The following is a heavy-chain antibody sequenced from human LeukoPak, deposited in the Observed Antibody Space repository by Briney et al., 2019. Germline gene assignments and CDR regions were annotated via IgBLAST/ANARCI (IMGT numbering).Heavy chain of an antibody. CDR1: GASISTYY. Sequence: SETLSLTCTVSGASISTYYWSWIRQPPGKGLEWIGYIHYSGSTDYNPSLKSRVTISVDTSKNQFSLKLSSVTAADTAVYYCASALHYFDSTAFSYYFDYWGQGTLVTVSS. J-gene: IGHJ4*02. CDR3: ASALHYFDSTAFSYYFDY. CDR2: IHYSGST. V-gene: IGHV4-59*12. D-gene: IGHD3-22*01.